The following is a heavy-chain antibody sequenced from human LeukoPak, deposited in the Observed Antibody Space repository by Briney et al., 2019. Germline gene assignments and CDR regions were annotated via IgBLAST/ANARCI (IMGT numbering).Heavy chain of an antibody. Sequence: GGSLRLSCAASRFTFSNHGMHWVRQAPGKGLEWVAVIWYDGSNKYYADSVKGRFTISRDNSKNTLYLQMNSLRAEDTAVYYCAKTDIAVAHYFDYWGQGTLVTVSS. CDR2: IWYDGSNK. V-gene: IGHV3-30*02. J-gene: IGHJ4*02. CDR1: RFTFSNHG. CDR3: AKTDIAVAHYFDY. D-gene: IGHD6-19*01.